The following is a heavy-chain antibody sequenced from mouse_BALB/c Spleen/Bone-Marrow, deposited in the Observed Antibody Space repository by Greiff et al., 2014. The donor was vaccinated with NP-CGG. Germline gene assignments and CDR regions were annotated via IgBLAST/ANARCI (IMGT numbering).Heavy chain of an antibody. D-gene: IGHD1-1*01. Sequence: VQLKQSGPELEKPGASVKISCKASGYSFTDSNMNWVKQSNGKNLEWIGNIDPYYGGTSYSQKFKGKATLTVDKSSSTAYMQHRSLTSEDSAVYYCAKKDYGSRSFDYWGQGTTLTVSS. CDR3: AKKDYGSRSFDY. CDR2: IDPYYGGT. J-gene: IGHJ2*01. V-gene: IGHV1-39*01. CDR1: GYSFTDSN.